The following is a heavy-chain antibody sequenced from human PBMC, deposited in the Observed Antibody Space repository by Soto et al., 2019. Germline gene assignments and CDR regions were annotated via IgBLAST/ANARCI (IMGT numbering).Heavy chain of an antibody. Sequence: QVQLVQSGAEVKKPGSSVKVSCKASGGIFSTYAISWLRQAPGQGLAWMGGIIPLFGTPNYAQRFQGRVTITADESTSTAYMDLSRLRSEDTAVYYCARDRDDYGSGNYYNRMDFWGQGTLFTVSS. V-gene: IGHV1-69*01. CDR3: ARDRDDYGSGNYYNRMDF. CDR1: GGIFSTYA. CDR2: IIPLFGTP. D-gene: IGHD3-10*01. J-gene: IGHJ4*02.